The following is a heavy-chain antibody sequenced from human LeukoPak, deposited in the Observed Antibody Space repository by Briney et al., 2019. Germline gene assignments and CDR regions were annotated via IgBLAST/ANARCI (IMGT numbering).Heavy chain of an antibody. Sequence: GGSLRLSCAASGFTFSSYWMHWVRQAPGKGLVWVSRIQSDGSITTYADSVKGRFTISRDNAKNTVFLQMNSLRAEDTAVYYCARGDDFWSGLIDYYYYYMDVWGKGTTVTVSS. J-gene: IGHJ6*03. CDR2: IQSDGSIT. CDR3: ARGDDFWSGLIDYYYYYMDV. CDR1: GFTFSSYW. D-gene: IGHD3-3*01. V-gene: IGHV3-74*01.